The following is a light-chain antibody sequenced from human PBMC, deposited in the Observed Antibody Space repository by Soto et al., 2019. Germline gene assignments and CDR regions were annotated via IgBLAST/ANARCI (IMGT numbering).Light chain of an antibody. Sequence: QTVVPQEPSFSVSPGGTVTLTCGLTSGSVSASYYAIWHQQTPGQTPRTLIYSTNNRSPGVPDRCSGSILGNKAGLTITGAQADDECDYYCMLNMRRGISMFGGGTKVTVL. CDR3: MLNMRRGISM. CDR1: SGSVSASYY. V-gene: IGLV8-61*01. J-gene: IGLJ3*02. CDR2: STN.